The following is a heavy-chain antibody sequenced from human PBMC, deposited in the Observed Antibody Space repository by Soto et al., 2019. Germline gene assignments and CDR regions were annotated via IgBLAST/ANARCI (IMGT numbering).Heavy chain of an antibody. CDR1: GGSISSYY. V-gene: IGHV4-59*01. J-gene: IGHJ4*02. D-gene: IGHD6-13*01. CDR3: ARYRREAVAGYTLDN. Sequence: SETLSLTCTVSGGSISSYYWSWIRQPPGKGLEWIGYIYYSGSTNYNPSLKSRVTISVDTSKNQFSLKVNSMTAADTAVYYCARYRREAVAGYTLDNWGQGILVTVS. CDR2: IYYSGST.